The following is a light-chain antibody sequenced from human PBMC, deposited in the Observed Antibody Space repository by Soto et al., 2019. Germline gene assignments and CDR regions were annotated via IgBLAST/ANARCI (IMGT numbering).Light chain of an antibody. J-gene: IGKJ1*01. CDR2: KAS. CDR1: QTISSW. CDR3: QQYSSYSPT. Sequence: IQVTPSPSTLSGSVGDRVTITCRASQTISSWLAWYQQKPGKAPKLLIYKASTLKSGVPSRFSGSGSGTEFTLTISSLQPDDFATYYCQQYSSYSPTFGQGTKVDIK. V-gene: IGKV1-5*03.